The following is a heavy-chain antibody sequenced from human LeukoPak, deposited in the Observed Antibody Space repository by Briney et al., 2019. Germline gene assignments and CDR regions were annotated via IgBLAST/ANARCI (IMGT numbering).Heavy chain of an antibody. D-gene: IGHD3-16*01. J-gene: IGHJ4*02. CDR2: IIPILGIA. V-gene: IGHV1-69*04. CDR1: GYTFTGYY. Sequence: ASVKVSCKASGYTFTGYYMHWVRQAPGQGLEWMGRIIPILGIANYAQKFQGRVTITADKSTSTAYMELSSLRSEDTAVYYCARDLKGGKGFDYWGQGTLVTVSS. CDR3: ARDLKGGKGFDY.